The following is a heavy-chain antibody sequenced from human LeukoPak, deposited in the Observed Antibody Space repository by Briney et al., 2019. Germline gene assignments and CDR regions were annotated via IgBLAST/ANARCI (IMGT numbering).Heavy chain of an antibody. CDR2: IIPIFGTA. CDR3: ATDPHTYYYDSRAGFGYV. V-gene: IGHV1-69*01. Sequence: GASVKVSCKASGGTFSSYAISRVRQAPGQGLEWMGGIIPIFGTANYAQKFQGRVTITADESTSTAYMELSSLRSEDTAVYYCATDPHTYYYDSRAGFGYVWGQGTLVTVSS. D-gene: IGHD3-22*01. J-gene: IGHJ4*02. CDR1: GGTFSSYA.